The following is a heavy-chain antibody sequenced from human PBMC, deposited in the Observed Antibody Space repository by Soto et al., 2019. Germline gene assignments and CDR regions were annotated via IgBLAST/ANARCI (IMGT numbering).Heavy chain of an antibody. CDR3: ARDRAGYCSGGSCYRGFDY. CDR1: GFTFSSYG. D-gene: IGHD2-15*01. J-gene: IGHJ4*02. CDR2: IWYDGSNK. V-gene: IGHV3-33*01. Sequence: GGSLRLSCAASGFTFSSYGMHWVRQAPGKGLEWVAVIWYDGSNKYYADSVKGRFTISRDNSKNTLYLQMNSLRAEDTAVYYCARDRAGYCSGGSCYRGFDYWRQRTLVTVSS.